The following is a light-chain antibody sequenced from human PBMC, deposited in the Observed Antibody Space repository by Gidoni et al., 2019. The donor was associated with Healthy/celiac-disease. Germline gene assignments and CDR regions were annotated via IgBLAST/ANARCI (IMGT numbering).Light chain of an antibody. J-gene: IGKJ4*01. V-gene: IGKV1-39*01. Sequence: DIQMTQSPSSLSASVGDRVTITCRASQAINSYLNWYQQKPGKAPKLLIYAASSLQSGVPSRFSGSGSGTDFTLTISSLQPEDFATYYCQQSYANPHVSFXGXTKVEI. CDR3: QQSYANPHVS. CDR2: AAS. CDR1: QAINSY.